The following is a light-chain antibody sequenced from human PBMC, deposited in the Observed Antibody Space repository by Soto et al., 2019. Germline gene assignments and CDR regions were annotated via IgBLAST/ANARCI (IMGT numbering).Light chain of an antibody. J-gene: IGKJ2*01. CDR2: DXS. CDR3: QQDNRDADT. V-gene: IGKV1-16*01. CDR1: EGIINS. Sequence: DIQMTQSPASLSASIGVSVTITCRASEGIINSLAWYQQQPGKAPKLLIYDXSSXXSGVPSRFSGSGSGTELTLTIDSLQPDAFTTYYCQQDNRDADTFGQGTKVDIK.